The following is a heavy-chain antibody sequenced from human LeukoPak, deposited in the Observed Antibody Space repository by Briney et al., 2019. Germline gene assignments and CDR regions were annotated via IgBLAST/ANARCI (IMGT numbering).Heavy chain of an antibody. D-gene: IGHD2-2*03. CDR2: ISGAGGNV. CDR3: AIWMGNNADFTGPIDY. Sequence: GGSLRLSCAASGFTFRNYGLSWVRQAPGKGLEWVSYISGAGGNVNYADSVKGRFIISRDNGKNSLYLQMSSLRAEDTAVHYCAIWMGNNADFTGPIDYWGQGTLVTVSS. V-gene: IGHV3-48*01. CDR1: GFTFRNYG. J-gene: IGHJ4*02.